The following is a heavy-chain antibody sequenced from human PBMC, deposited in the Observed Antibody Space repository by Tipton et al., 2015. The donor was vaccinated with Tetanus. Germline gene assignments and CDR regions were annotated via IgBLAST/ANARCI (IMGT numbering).Heavy chain of an antibody. CDR3: GILVRGVLLTRVIEY. V-gene: IGHV3-11*01. CDR2: ISGSGNTI. CDR1: GFSFSDSY. Sequence: LSLTCAASGFSFSDSYMSWIRQAPRKGLEWVSYISGSGNTIYSAESVKGRLTTSRDNAKNSLYLQMNSVRVEDTAVYYCGILVRGVLLTRVIEYWGQGTLVTVSS. J-gene: IGHJ4*02. D-gene: IGHD3-10*01.